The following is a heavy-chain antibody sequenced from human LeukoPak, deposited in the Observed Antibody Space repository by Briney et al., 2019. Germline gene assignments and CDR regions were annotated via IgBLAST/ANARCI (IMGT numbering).Heavy chain of an antibody. J-gene: IGHJ4*02. Sequence: GGTLRLSCSASGFILRSHAMHWVRQAPGKGLEYVSRISDNGGSTYYADSVKGRFTISRDNSKNTLYLQMSSLRAVDTAVYYCVKDNEAGGSPFDRWGQGTLVTVSS. D-gene: IGHD1-1*01. CDR2: ISDNGGST. V-gene: IGHV3-64D*06. CDR1: GFILRSHA. CDR3: VKDNEAGGSPFDR.